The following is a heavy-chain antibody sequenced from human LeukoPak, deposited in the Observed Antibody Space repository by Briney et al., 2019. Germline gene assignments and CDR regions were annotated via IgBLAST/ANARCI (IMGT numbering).Heavy chain of an antibody. V-gene: IGHV3-21*01. J-gene: IGHJ4*02. CDR3: ASYCSGGSCPNFFDY. CDR1: GFTFSSYS. Sequence: GGSLRLSCAASGFTFSSYSMNWVRQAPGKGLEWVSSISSSSSYIYYADSVKGRFTISRDNAKNSLYLQMNSLRAEDTAVYYCASYCSGGSCPNFFDYWGQGTLVTVSS. CDR2: ISSSSSYI. D-gene: IGHD2-15*01.